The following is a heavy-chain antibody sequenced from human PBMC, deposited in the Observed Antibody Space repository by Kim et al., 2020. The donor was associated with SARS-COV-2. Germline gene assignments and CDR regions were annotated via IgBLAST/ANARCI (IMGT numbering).Heavy chain of an antibody. Sequence: ASVKVSCKASGYTFTSYAMHWVRQAPGQRLEWMGWINAGNGNTKYSQKFQGRVTITRDTSASTAYMELSSLRSEDTAVYYCARGPSGPVSGSILEILFDYWGQGTLVTVSS. J-gene: IGHJ4*02. V-gene: IGHV1-3*01. D-gene: IGHD3-16*01. CDR1: GYTFTSYA. CDR2: INAGNGNT. CDR3: ARGPSGPVSGSILEILFDY.